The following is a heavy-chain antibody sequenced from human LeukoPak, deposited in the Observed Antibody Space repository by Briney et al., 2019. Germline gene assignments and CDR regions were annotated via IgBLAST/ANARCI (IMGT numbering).Heavy chain of an antibody. CDR3: ARAEWEPYFDY. J-gene: IGHJ4*02. CDR2: IYSGGST. Sequence: GGSLRLSCAASGFTVSSNYMSWVRQAPGKGLEWVSVIYSGGSTYCADSVKGRFTISRDNSKNTLYLQMNSLRAEDTAVYYCARAEWEPYFDYWGQGTLVTVSS. V-gene: IGHV3-53*01. D-gene: IGHD1-26*01. CDR1: GFTVSSNY.